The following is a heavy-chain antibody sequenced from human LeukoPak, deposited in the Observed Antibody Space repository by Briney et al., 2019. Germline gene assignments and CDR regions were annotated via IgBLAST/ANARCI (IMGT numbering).Heavy chain of an antibody. V-gene: IGHV3-7*05. CDR1: GFTFSSYW. D-gene: IGHD2-15*01. Sequence: GGSLRLSCAASGFTFSSYWMSWVRQTPGKGLEWVANINQDGSEKYYVDSVKGRFTVSRDNAKNSLYLQMNSLRAEDTAVYYCAIYCSGGSCFRNWGQGTLVTVSS. J-gene: IGHJ4*02. CDR2: INQDGSEK. CDR3: AIYCSGGSCFRN.